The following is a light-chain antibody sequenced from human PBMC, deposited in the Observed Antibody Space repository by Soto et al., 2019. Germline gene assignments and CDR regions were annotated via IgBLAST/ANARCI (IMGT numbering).Light chain of an antibody. CDR1: SSDIGGYNS. J-gene: IGLJ1*01. Sequence: QSVLTQSPSASGSPGQSVTISCTGTSSDIGGYNSVSWYQQHPGKAPKVMIYAVSKRPSGVPDRFSGSKSGNTASLTVSALQAEDEADYYCSSYTDRNNLVFGTGTKVTVL. CDR3: SSYTDRNNLV. CDR2: AVS. V-gene: IGLV2-8*01.